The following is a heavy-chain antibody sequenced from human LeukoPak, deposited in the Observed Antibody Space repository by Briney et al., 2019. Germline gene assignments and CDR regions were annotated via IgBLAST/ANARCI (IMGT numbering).Heavy chain of an antibody. J-gene: IGHJ4*02. CDR1: GFPFSSYW. CDR3: TRVGYIDEGIDY. Sequence: GGSLRLSCVASGFPFSSYWMTWVRQAPGQGLEWVANIKQDGSKKSYVDSVKGRFTISRDNAKNSLYLQMNSLRAEDTAIYYCTRVGYIDEGIDYWGQGTLVTVSS. CDR2: IKQDGSKK. D-gene: IGHD5-24*01. V-gene: IGHV3-7*04.